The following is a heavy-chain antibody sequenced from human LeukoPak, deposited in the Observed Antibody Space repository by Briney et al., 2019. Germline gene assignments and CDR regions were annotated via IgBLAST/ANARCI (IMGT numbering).Heavy chain of an antibody. CDR2: ISAYNGNT. CDR1: GYTFTSYG. Sequence: GASVKVSCKASGYTFTSYGISWVRQAPGQGLEWMGWISAYNGNTNYAQKLQGRVTMTTDTSTSTAYMELRSLRSDDTAAYYCARAPMPGHGYRTPFDYWGQGTLVTVSS. V-gene: IGHV1-18*01. CDR3: ARAPMPGHGYRTPFDY. D-gene: IGHD5-24*01. J-gene: IGHJ4*02.